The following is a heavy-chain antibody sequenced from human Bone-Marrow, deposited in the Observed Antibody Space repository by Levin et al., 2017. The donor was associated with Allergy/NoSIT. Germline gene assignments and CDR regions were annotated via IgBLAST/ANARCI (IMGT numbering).Heavy chain of an antibody. J-gene: IGHJ4*02. CDR1: GFTITNTY. CDR2: IHREGGT. D-gene: IGHD2-2*03. Sequence: LSLTCAVSGFTITNTYMSWVRQAPGKGLEWVAVIHREGGTNYADSVKGRFTISRDSSENTLYLQIISLRDDDTAVYYCAKETEFSLGYWGRGTLVTVSS. V-gene: IGHV3-66*01. CDR3: AKETEFSLGY.